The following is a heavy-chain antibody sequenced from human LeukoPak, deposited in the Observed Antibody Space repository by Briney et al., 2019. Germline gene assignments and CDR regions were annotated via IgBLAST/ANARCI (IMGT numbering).Heavy chain of an antibody. D-gene: IGHD3-22*01. V-gene: IGHV4-4*07. CDR3: ARDKYYYDSSGYFFDY. CDR2: IYTSGST. Sequence: SETLSLTCTVSGGSISSYYWSWIRQPAGKGLEWIGRIYTSGSTNYNPSLKSRVTMSVGTSKNQFSLKLSSVTAADTAVYYCARDKYYYDSSGYFFDYWGQGTLVTVSS. J-gene: IGHJ4*02. CDR1: GGSISSYY.